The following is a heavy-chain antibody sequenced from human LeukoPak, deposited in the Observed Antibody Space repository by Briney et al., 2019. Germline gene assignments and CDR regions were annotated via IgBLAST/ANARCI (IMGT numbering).Heavy chain of an antibody. CDR1: GFSFSSYA. V-gene: IGHV3-23*01. D-gene: IGHD2-15*01. J-gene: IGHJ4*02. Sequence: GGSLRLSCAASGFSFSSYAMTWARQAPVKGLEWVSAISGDGTRTYYADSVKGRFTISRDNSKSTLCLQMNSLRAEDTAVYYCAKQLGYCSDGSCYFPYWGQGTLVTVSS. CDR2: ISGDGTRT. CDR3: AKQLGYCSDGSCYFPY.